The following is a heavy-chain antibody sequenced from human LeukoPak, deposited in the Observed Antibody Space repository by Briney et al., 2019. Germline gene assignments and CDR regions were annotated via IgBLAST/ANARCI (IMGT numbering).Heavy chain of an antibody. Sequence: SETLSLTCSASGDSISSYYWSWIRQPPGKGLEWIGYIYSSGSTKYNPSLKSRVTLSIDMSRNQFSLQLTSVTAADTAIYYCAGNNWNAWWCFAYWGQGTLVTVSS. CDR1: GDSISSYY. V-gene: IGHV4-59*08. J-gene: IGHJ4*02. D-gene: IGHD1-1*01. CDR3: AGNNWNAWWCFAY. CDR2: IYSSGST.